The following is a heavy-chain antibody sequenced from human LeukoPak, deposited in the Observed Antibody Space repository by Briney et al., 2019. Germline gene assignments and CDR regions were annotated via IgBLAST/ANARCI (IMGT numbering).Heavy chain of an antibody. CDR3: ARKANMGGYFDL. D-gene: IGHD2/OR15-2a*01. CDR2: IKQDGSDK. V-gene: IGHV3-7*01. Sequence: GGSLRLSCESSGFTFSTHWMSWVRQAPGKGLKWVANIKQDGSDKYYVDSVKGRFTVSRDNAKKSVYLQLNSLRAEDTAVYYCARKANMGGYFDLWGRGTLVTVSS. J-gene: IGHJ2*01. CDR1: GFTFSTHW.